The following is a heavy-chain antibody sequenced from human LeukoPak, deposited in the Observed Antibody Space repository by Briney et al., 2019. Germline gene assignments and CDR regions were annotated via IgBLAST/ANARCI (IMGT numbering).Heavy chain of an antibody. V-gene: IGHV4-59*01. J-gene: IGHJ2*01. D-gene: IGHD2-8*01. CDR1: GGSISSYY. CDR3: ARQYCTNGATGGDFTCYWYFDL. CDR2: IYYSGST. Sequence: PSETLSLTCTVSGGSISSYYWSWIRQPPGKGLEWIGYIYYSGSTNYNPSLKSRVTISVDTSKNQFSLKLSSVTAADTAVYYCARQYCTNGATGGDFTCYWYFDLWVRGTLVTVSS.